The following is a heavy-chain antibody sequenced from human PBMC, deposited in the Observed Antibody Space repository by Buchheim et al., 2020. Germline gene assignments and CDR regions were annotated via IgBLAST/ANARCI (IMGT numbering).Heavy chain of an antibody. Sequence: QVQLVESGGGVVQPGRSLRLSCAASGFTFSSYAMHWVRQAPGKGLEWVAVISYDGSNKYYADSVKSRFTISRDNSKNTLYLQMNSLRAEDTAVYYCARDPALSIAAAGPLDYWGQGTL. J-gene: IGHJ4*02. D-gene: IGHD6-13*01. V-gene: IGHV3-30-3*01. CDR1: GFTFSSYA. CDR2: ISYDGSNK. CDR3: ARDPALSIAAAGPLDY.